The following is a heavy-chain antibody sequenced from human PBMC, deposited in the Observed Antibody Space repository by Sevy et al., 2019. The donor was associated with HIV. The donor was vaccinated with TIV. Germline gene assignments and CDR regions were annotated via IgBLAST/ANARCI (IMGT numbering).Heavy chain of an antibody. CDR3: ARGPRWGLKGWFDP. J-gene: IGHJ5*02. CDR2: IYYSGST. D-gene: IGHD7-27*01. V-gene: IGHV4-59*01. CDR1: GGSISSYY. Sequence: SETLSLTCTVSGGSISSYYWSWIRQPPGKGLEWIGYIYYSGSTNYNPSLKSRVTISVDTSKNQFSRKLSSVTAADTAVYYCARGPRWGLKGWFDPWGQGTLVTVSS.